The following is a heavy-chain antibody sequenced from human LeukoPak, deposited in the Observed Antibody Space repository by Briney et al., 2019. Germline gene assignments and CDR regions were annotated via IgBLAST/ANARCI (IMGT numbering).Heavy chain of an antibody. V-gene: IGHV3-9*03. CDR1: GFTFGDYA. J-gene: IGHJ4*02. CDR2: ISWNSGSI. Sequence: GRSLRLSCAASGFTFGDYAMHWVRQAPGKGLEWVSGISWNSGSIGYADSVKGRFTISRDNAKNSLYLQMNSLRAEDMALYYCAKESGYSYGYFGGFDYRGQGTLVTVSS. D-gene: IGHD5-18*01. CDR3: AKESGYSYGYFGGFDY.